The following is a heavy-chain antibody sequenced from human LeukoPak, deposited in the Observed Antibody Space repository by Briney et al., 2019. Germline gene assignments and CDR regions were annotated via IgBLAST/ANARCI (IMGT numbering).Heavy chain of an antibody. D-gene: IGHD1-26*01. Sequence: SETLSLTCTVSGGSNSSYYWNWIRQPPGKGLEWIGYIYYSGTTNYNPSLKSRVSMSVDTSKNQFSLKLSSVTAADTAVYYCAREVGARWFSYFDYWGQGTLVTVSS. J-gene: IGHJ4*02. V-gene: IGHV4-59*01. CDR1: GGSNSSYY. CDR3: AREVGARWFSYFDY. CDR2: IYYSGTT.